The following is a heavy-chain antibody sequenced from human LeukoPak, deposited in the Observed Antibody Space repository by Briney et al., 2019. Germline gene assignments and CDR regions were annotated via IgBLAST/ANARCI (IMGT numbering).Heavy chain of an antibody. V-gene: IGHV3-20*04. J-gene: IGHJ6*03. CDR1: GFTFDDYG. Sequence: PGGSLRLSCAASGFTFDDYGVSWVRQAPGKGLEWVSGINWNGGSTGYADSVKGRFTISRDSAKNSLYLQMNSLRAEDTAVYYCARVSSKATVRGLITKKNYYYYYMDVWGKGTTVTISS. D-gene: IGHD3-10*01. CDR2: INWNGGST. CDR3: ARVSSKATVRGLITKKNYYYYYMDV.